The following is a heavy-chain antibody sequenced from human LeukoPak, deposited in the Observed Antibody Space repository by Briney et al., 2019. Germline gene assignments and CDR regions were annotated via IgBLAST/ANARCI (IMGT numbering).Heavy chain of an antibody. CDR2: INWNSGSI. V-gene: IGHV3-20*04. D-gene: IGHD3-22*01. Sequence: SGGSLRLSCAASGFTFDDYGMSWVRQAPGKGLEWVSGINWNSGSIGYADSVKGRFTISRDNAKNSLYLQMNSLRAEDTALYYCAKGPLGYYYDSSGYHFDYWGQGTLVTVSS. J-gene: IGHJ4*02. CDR1: GFTFDDYG. CDR3: AKGPLGYYYDSSGYHFDY.